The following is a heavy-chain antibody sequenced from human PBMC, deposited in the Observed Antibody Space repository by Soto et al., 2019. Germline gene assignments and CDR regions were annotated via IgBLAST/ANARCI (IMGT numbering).Heavy chain of an antibody. CDR3: VHPRSTVQIPPT. CDR1: GFTFSMFS. Sequence: GGSLRLSCSASGFTFSMFSMHWVRQAPGKGLEYVSGISSNGDSTYYADSVKGRFTISRDNSKDTLYLQMSSLRAVDTAVYYCVHPRSTVQIPPTWGQGTLVTVSS. J-gene: IGHJ5*02. D-gene: IGHD4-17*01. V-gene: IGHV3-64D*06. CDR2: ISSNGDST.